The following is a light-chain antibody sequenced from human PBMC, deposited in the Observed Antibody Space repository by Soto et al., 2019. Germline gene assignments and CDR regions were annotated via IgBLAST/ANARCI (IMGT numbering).Light chain of an antibody. V-gene: IGKV1D-16*01. CDR2: AAS. J-gene: IGKJ4*01. CDR1: QDINSY. CDR3: XXXXXYPLT. Sequence: DVQMTQSPSSLSASVGDRVTITCRASQDINSYLAWYQQKPGNAPKSLIYAASSLQTGVPSRFSGSESGTDFTLTINNLQPEDXXXXXXXXXXXYPLTFGGGTKVEIK.